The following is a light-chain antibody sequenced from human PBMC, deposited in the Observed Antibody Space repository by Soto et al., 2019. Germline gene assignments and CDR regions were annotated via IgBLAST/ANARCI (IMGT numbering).Light chain of an antibody. Sequence: EIVLTQSPGTLSLSPGERATLSCRASQSVSNNYLAWYQQTPGQAPRLLIYDASKRATGIPARFSGSGSGTDFTLTINSLEPEDFAVYYCQQRNYWPITFGQGTRLEIK. J-gene: IGKJ5*01. CDR3: QQRNYWPIT. CDR2: DAS. V-gene: IGKV3-11*01. CDR1: QSVSNNY.